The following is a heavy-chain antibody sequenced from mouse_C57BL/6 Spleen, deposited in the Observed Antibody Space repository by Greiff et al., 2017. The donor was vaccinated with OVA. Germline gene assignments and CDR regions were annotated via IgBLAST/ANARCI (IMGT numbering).Heavy chain of an antibody. CDR3: ARQAHWDGVFDY. CDR1: GFTFSSYG. V-gene: IGHV5-6*01. Sequence: EVKLMESGGDLVKPGGSLKLSCAASGFTFSSYGMSWVRQTPDKRLEWVATISSGGSYTYYPDSVKGRFTISRDNAKNTLYLQRSSLKSEDTAMYYCARQAHWDGVFDYWGQGTTLTVSS. CDR2: ISSGGSYT. J-gene: IGHJ2*01. D-gene: IGHD4-1*01.